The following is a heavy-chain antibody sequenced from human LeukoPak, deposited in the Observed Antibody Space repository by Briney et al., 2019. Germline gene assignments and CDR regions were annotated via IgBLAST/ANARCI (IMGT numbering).Heavy chain of an antibody. J-gene: IGHJ3*02. CDR1: GGSISSYY. CDR3: ASYDILTGYRFDI. CDR2: IYYSGST. D-gene: IGHD3-9*01. Sequence: PSETLSLTCTVSGGSISSYYWSWIRQPPGKGLEWIGNIYYSGSTNYNPSLKSRVTISVDTSKNQFSLKLSSVTAADTAVYYCASYDILTGYRFDIWGQGTMVTVSS. V-gene: IGHV4-59*01.